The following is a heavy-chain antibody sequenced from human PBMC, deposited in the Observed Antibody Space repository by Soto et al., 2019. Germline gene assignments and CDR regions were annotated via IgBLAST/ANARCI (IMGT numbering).Heavy chain of an antibody. D-gene: IGHD2-21*02. J-gene: IGHJ3*02. CDR2: IDWDDDK. CDR1: GFSLSTSGMC. Sequence: SGPTLVNPTQTLTLTCTFSGFSLSTSGMCVSWIRQPPGKALEWLALIDWDDDKYFSTSLKTRLTISKDTSKNQVVLTMTNMDPVDTATYYCARMGGDQTSDAFDIWGQGTMVTVSS. CDR3: ARMGGDQTSDAFDI. V-gene: IGHV2-70*01.